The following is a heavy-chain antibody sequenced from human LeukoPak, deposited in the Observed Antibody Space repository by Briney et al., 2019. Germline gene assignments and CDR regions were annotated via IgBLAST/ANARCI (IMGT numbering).Heavy chain of an antibody. Sequence: SQTLSLTCAISGDSVSSSSVAWNWIRQSPSRGLEWRGRTYYMSKWNNDYVESVKSRIIINADTSKNQFSLQLNSVTPEDTAVYYCARYDRNVGWLDPWGQGTLVTVSS. CDR2: TYYMSKWNN. D-gene: IGHD1-1*01. J-gene: IGHJ5*02. CDR3: ARYDRNVGWLDP. V-gene: IGHV6-1*01. CDR1: GDSVSSSSVA.